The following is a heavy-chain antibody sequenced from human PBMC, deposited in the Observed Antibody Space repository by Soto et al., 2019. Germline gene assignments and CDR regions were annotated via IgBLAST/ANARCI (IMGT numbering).Heavy chain of an antibody. CDR2: IKADGSED. CDR3: TNWAY. V-gene: IGHV3-7*01. CDR1: GFTFDNQW. D-gene: IGHD3-16*01. J-gene: IGHJ4*02. Sequence: EAQLVESGGGLVQPGGSLRLSCAASGFTFDNQWMSWVRQAPGKGLEWVANIKADGSEDYYVASVKGRFTISRDNAKKSVYLHMTSLGAEDTAMYYCTNWAYWGQGTLVTVSS.